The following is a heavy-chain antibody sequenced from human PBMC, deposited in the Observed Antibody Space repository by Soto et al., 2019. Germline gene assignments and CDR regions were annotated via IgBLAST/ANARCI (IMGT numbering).Heavy chain of an antibody. D-gene: IGHD1-26*01. Sequence: QVLLVQSGAEVKKPGASVKVSCKASGYTFTSCAITWVRQAPGQGLEWMGWISPYSGNTNYPQKFQGRVTMTTDTPTNTAYMELRSLTSDDTALYYCARDGLSGSYSDYWGQGTLVTVSS. V-gene: IGHV1-18*04. J-gene: IGHJ4*02. CDR2: ISPYSGNT. CDR1: GYTFTSCA. CDR3: ARDGLSGSYSDY.